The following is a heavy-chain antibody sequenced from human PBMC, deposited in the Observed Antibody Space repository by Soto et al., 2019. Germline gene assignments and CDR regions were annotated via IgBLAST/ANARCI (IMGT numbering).Heavy chain of an antibody. CDR2: TYTGGNS. CDR3: AREGYAYGLEF. V-gene: IGHV3-53*01. Sequence: SLRLSCGASRLSVSDKYMIWVLQAPGKGLEWVSLTYTGGNSYFADFVKGRFIVSRDISKNTLFLHMNSLAAEDTAVYYCAREGYAYGLEFWGQGSLVTVSS. D-gene: IGHD3-10*01. J-gene: IGHJ1*01. CDR1: RLSVSDKY.